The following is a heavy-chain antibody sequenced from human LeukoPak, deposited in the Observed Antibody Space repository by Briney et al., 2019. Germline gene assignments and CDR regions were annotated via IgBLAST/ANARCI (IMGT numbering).Heavy chain of an antibody. Sequence: ASVKVSCKASGGTFSSYAISWVRQAPGQGLEWMGGIIPIFGTANYAQKFQGRVTITADKSTSTAYMELSSLRSEDTAVYYCARDAHDYGDPGPYGMDVWVKGTTVTVSS. CDR3: ARDAHDYGDPGPYGMDV. D-gene: IGHD4-17*01. CDR1: GGTFSSYA. V-gene: IGHV1-69*06. CDR2: IIPIFGTA. J-gene: IGHJ6*04.